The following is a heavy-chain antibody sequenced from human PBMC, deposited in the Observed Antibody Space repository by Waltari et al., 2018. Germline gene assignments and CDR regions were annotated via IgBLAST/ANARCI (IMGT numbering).Heavy chain of an antibody. D-gene: IGHD3-10*01. Sequence: EVQLVESGGGLVQPGGSLRLTCVASEFTFSSYWINWVRQAPGKGLEWVATIKQDGREKYYVDSVKGRFTISRDNAKNSLYLQMNSLRAEDTAVYYCARGRGHYYYMDVWGKGTTVTVSS. V-gene: IGHV3-7*03. CDR3: ARGRGHYYYMDV. J-gene: IGHJ6*03. CDR2: IKQDGREK. CDR1: EFTFSSYW.